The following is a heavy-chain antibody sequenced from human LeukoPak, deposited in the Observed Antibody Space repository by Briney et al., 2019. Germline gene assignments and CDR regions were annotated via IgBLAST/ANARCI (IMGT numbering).Heavy chain of an antibody. CDR3: ARDSTYYYDSSGYYYFDY. D-gene: IGHD3-22*01. Sequence: SVKVSCKASGGTFSSYAISWVRQAPGQGLEWMGRIIPIFGIANYAQKFQGRVTITADKSTGTAYMELSSLRSEDTAVYYCARDSTYYYDSSGYYYFDYWGQGTLVTVSS. CDR1: GGTFSSYA. V-gene: IGHV1-69*04. CDR2: IIPIFGIA. J-gene: IGHJ4*02.